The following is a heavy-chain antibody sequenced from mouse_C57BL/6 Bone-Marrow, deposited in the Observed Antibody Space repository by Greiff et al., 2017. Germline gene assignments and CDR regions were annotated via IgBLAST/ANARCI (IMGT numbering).Heavy chain of an antibody. CDR1: GYTFTSYW. D-gene: IGHD2-3*01. CDR2: ILPGSGST. Sequence: QVQLQQPGAELVRPGSSVKLSCKASGYTFTSYWIEWVKQRPGHGLEWIGEILPGSGSTNYNEKFKGKATFTADTSSNTAYMQLSSLTTEDSAIYYCARSGWLLRAMDYWGQGTSVTVSS. CDR3: ARSGWLLRAMDY. V-gene: IGHV1-9*01. J-gene: IGHJ4*01.